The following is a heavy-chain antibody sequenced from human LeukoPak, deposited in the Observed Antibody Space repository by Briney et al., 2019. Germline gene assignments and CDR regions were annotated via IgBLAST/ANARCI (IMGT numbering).Heavy chain of an antibody. CDR1: GAYISSSY. CDR3: ARECGGRTVGECFTY. Sequence: SETLSLTCNDSGAYISSSYWSWIRQPPGKGLEWIGYIYYTGRTSYSPSLRRRVSMSADTSKNQISLKLSSVTAADTAVYYCARECGGRTVGECFTYWGQGTQVTVSS. D-gene: IGHD3-16*01. J-gene: IGHJ4*02. V-gene: IGHV4-59*01. CDR2: IYYTGRT.